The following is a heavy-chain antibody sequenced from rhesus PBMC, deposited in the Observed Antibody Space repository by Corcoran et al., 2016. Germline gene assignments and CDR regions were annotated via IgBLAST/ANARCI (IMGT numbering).Heavy chain of an antibody. CDR1: GVTFINSY. CDR2: VNTGGQTT. D-gene: IGHD4-29*01. J-gene: IGHJ4*01. V-gene: IGHV3S25*01. CDR3: VRATTDGFDY. Sequence: EVQLVESGGALVQPGGSLRLSFVSSGVTFINSYFYWVRQAPGQGLEWLAAVNTGGQTTYYSNSVKGRFIISRDNSQNTLSLQLTSLRVEDSALYYCVRATTDGFDYWGQGVLVTVSS.